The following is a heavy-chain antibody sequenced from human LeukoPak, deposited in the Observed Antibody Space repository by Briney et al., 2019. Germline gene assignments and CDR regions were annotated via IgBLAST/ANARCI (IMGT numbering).Heavy chain of an antibody. V-gene: IGHV3-21*01. D-gene: IGHD2-2*01. CDR1: GFTFSSYS. J-gene: IGHJ6*04. Sequence: PGGSLRLSRAASGFTFSSYSMNWVRQAPGKGLEWVSSISSSSYIYYADSVKGRFTISRDNAKNSLYQQMNSLRAEDTAVYYCARDIVVVPAAINYYYGMDVWGKGTTVTVSS. CDR3: ARDIVVVPAAINYYYGMDV. CDR2: ISSSSYI.